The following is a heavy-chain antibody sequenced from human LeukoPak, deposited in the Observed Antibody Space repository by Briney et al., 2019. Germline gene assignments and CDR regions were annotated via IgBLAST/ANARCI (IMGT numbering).Heavy chain of an antibody. V-gene: IGHV3-23*01. CDR1: GFTFSSYA. CDR3: TTWGY. Sequence: PGKSLRLSCAASGFTFSSYAMSWVRQAPGKGLQWVSTITVSGGSTYYADSVKGRSTISKDNSRNTLYLQMNSLRAEDTAVYYCTTWGYWGQGTLVTVSS. D-gene: IGHD3-16*01. CDR2: ITVSGGST. J-gene: IGHJ4*02.